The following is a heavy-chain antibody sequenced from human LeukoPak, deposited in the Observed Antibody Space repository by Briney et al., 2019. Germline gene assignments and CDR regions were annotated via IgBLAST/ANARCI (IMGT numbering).Heavy chain of an antibody. CDR3: ARDSLAYCGGDCYVAYFDY. J-gene: IGHJ4*02. CDR2: ISSSSSYI. D-gene: IGHD2-21*02. V-gene: IGHV3-21*01. CDR1: GFTFSSYS. Sequence: GGSLRLSCAASGFTFSSYSINWVRQAPGKGLEWVLSISSSSSYIYYADSVKGRFTISRDNAKNSLYLQMNSLRAEDTAVYYCARDSLAYCGGDCYVAYFDYWGQGTLVTVSS.